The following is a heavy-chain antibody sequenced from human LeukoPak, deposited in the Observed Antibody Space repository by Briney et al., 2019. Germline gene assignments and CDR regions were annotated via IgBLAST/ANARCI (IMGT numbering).Heavy chain of an antibody. V-gene: IGHV3-33*01. CDR1: GFSFGSHG. J-gene: IGHJ4*02. Sequence: GGSLRLSCTASGFSFGSHGMHWVRQTPGKGLDWVAVIWYDGNTKYYADSVKGRFTISRDNSKNTLFLEMNTLRAEDTAEYRCARGPALGVRGAHLDHWGQGILVAVSS. CDR3: ARGPALGVRGAHLDH. D-gene: IGHD3-10*01. CDR2: IWYDGNTK.